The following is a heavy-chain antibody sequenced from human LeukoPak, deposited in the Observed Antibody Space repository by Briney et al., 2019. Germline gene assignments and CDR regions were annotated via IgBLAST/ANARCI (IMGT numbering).Heavy chain of an antibody. CDR3: AKDLSLLWFGELFSDAFDI. CDR2: ISYDGSNK. Sequence: GGSLRLSCAASGFTFSSYGMHWVRQAPGKGLEWVAVISYDGSNKYYADSVRGRFTISRDNSKNTLYLQMNSLRAEDTAVYYCAKDLSLLWFGELFSDAFDIWGQGTMVTVSS. CDR1: GFTFSSYG. V-gene: IGHV3-30*18. D-gene: IGHD3-10*01. J-gene: IGHJ3*02.